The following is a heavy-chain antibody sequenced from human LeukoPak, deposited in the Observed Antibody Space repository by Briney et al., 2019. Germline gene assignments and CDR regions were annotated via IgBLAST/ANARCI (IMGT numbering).Heavy chain of an antibody. CDR3: ARGLGPYSTTWYPPLRY. J-gene: IGHJ4*02. V-gene: IGHV1-8*01. CDR2: MNPGSGDT. CDR1: GSTFSTHD. D-gene: IGHD2/OR15-2a*01. Sequence: ASVKVSCKTSGSTFSTHDINWVRQATGQGFEWMGWMNPGSGDTGYAQRFQGRVTMTRDTSINTAYMELSSLRSEDTAVYYCARGLGPYSTTWYPPLRYWGQGTLVTVSS.